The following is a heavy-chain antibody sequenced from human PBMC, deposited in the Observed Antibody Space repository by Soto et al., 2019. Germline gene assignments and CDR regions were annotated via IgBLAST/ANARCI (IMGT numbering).Heavy chain of an antibody. J-gene: IGHJ4*02. Sequence: SETLSLTCAVYGGSFSGYYWSWIRQPPGEGLEWIGEINHSGSTNYNPSLKSRVTISVDTSKNQFSLKLSSVTAADTAVYYCAREDYYDSSGYYPLDYWGQGTLVTVSS. CDR1: GGSFSGYY. V-gene: IGHV4-34*01. CDR2: INHSGST. D-gene: IGHD3-22*01. CDR3: AREDYYDSSGYYPLDY.